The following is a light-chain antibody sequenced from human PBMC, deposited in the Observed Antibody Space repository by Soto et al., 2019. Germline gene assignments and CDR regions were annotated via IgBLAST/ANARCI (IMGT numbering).Light chain of an antibody. Sequence: QSALTQPASVSGSPGQSITISCTGTSSDVGGYRFVDWYQHHPGEAPKLIIYEVSNRPSGVSSRLSGSKSGNTASLTISGLQAEDESLYYCSSNSRGSPPLLLGGGTKVPVL. CDR2: EVS. CDR3: SSNSRGSPPLL. CDR1: SSDVGGYRF. J-gene: IGLJ3*02. V-gene: IGLV2-14*01.